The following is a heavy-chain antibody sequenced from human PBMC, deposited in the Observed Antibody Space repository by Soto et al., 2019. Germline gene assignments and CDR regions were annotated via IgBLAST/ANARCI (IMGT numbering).Heavy chain of an antibody. Sequence: GGSLRLSCAASGFTLSDYYIDWVRQAPGKGLEWVGRSRNKASGYTTEYAASVKVRFTISRDDSRNSLYLQMSSLRAEDTAVYFCAKGSGGFRPYYFEMWGQGTVVTVSS. D-gene: IGHD2-15*01. CDR1: GFTLSDYY. CDR2: SRNKASGYTT. V-gene: IGHV3-72*01. J-gene: IGHJ4*02. CDR3: AKGSGGFRPYYFEM.